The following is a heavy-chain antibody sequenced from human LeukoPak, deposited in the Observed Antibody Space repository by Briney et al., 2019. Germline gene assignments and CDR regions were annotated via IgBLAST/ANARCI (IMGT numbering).Heavy chain of an antibody. J-gene: IGHJ3*02. CDR2: MNPNSGNT. CDR1: GYTFTSYD. V-gene: IGHV1-8*01. D-gene: IGHD3-22*01. Sequence: ASVKVSCKASGYTFTSYDINWVRQATGQGLEWMGWMNPNSGNTGYAQKFQGRVTMTRNTSISTAYMELSSLRSEDTAVYYCESGGSGYYSGDDAFDIWGQGTLVTVSS. CDR3: ESGGSGYYSGDDAFDI.